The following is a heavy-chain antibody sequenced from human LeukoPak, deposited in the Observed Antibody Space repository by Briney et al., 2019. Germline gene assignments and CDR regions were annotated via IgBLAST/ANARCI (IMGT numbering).Heavy chain of an antibody. V-gene: IGHV4-4*07. CDR2: IHTSGST. D-gene: IGHD5-12*01. J-gene: IGHJ3*02. CDR3: ARDRTGYIGYEGDPFDI. CDR1: GGSFSSHY. Sequence: KSSETLSLTCIVSGGSFSSHYWSWIRQSAGQGPDWIGRIHTSGSTNYNPSLRSRVTMSVDTSKNQFSLKLTSVTAADTGVYYCARDRTGYIGYEGDPFDIWGQGTMVTVSS.